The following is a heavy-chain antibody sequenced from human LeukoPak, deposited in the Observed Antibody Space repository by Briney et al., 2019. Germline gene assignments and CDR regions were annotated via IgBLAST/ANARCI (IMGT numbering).Heavy chain of an antibody. CDR3: TREGMSKLMAIMDAFDI. Sequence: GGSLRLSCTASGFTFGDYAMSWVRQAPGKGLEWVGFIRSKAYGGTTEYAASVKGRFTISRDDSKSIAYLQMNSLKTEDTAVYYCTREGMSKLMAIMDAFDIWGQGTMVTVSS. J-gene: IGHJ3*02. D-gene: IGHD5-24*01. CDR1: GFTFGDYA. CDR2: IRSKAYGGTT. V-gene: IGHV3-49*04.